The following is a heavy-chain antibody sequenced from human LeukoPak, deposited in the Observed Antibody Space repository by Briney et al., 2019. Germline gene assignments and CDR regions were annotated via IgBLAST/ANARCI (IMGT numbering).Heavy chain of an antibody. V-gene: IGHV3-33*01. CDR2: IWYDGSNK. CDR3: ARDDGSSSSGVDY. Sequence: GRSLRLSCAASGFTFRSYGMHWVRQAPGKGLEWVAVIWYDGSNKYYADSVEGRFTISRDNSKNTLYLQMNSLRTEDTAVYYCARDDGSSSSGVDYWGQGTLVTVSS. CDR1: GFTFRSYG. J-gene: IGHJ4*02. D-gene: IGHD3-22*01.